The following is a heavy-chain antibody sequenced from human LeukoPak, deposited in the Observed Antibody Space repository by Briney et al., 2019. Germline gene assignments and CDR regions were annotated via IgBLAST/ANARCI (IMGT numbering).Heavy chain of an antibody. CDR1: GFTVSSNF. CDR3: AKVRRGIVVVAAADYFDY. CDR2: IYSDGST. D-gene: IGHD2-2*01. V-gene: IGHV3-66*01. J-gene: IGHJ4*02. Sequence: GGSLRLSCAASGFTVSSNFMTWVRQAPGKGLEWVSGIYSDGSTYYADSVKGRFTISRDNSRNTLYLQMNGLRAEDTAVYYCAKVRRGIVVVAAADYFDYWGQGTLVTVSS.